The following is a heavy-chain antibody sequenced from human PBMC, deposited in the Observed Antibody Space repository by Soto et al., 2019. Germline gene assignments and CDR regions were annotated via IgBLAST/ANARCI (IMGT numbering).Heavy chain of an antibody. CDR1: GFTFSSYG. J-gene: IGHJ4*02. D-gene: IGHD3-22*01. V-gene: IGHV3-33*01. Sequence: GGSLRLSCAASGFTFSSYGMHWVRQAPGKGLEGVAVIWYDGSNKYYADSVKGRFTISRDNSKNTLYLQMNSLRAEDTAVYYCARDSPQRDSSGYLRNRVLGYWGQGTLVTVSS. CDR2: IWYDGSNK. CDR3: ARDSPQRDSSGYLRNRVLGY.